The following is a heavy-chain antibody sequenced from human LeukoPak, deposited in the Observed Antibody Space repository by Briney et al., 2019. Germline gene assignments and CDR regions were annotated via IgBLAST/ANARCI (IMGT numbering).Heavy chain of an antibody. CDR3: AREKGYYYDSSGYHPIDY. CDR1: GGSISSGSDY. Sequence: SETLSLTCTVSGGSISSGSDYWSWIRQPAGKGLEWIGRIYTSGSTNYNPSLKSRVTISVDTSKNQFSLKLSSVTAADTAVYYCAREKGYYYDSSGYHPIDYWGQGTLVTVSS. CDR2: IYTSGST. J-gene: IGHJ4*02. V-gene: IGHV4-61*02. D-gene: IGHD3-22*01.